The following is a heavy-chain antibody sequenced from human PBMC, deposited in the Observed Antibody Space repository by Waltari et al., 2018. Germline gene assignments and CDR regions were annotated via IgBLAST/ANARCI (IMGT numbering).Heavy chain of an antibody. J-gene: IGHJ4*02. Sequence: QVQLQQWGAGLLKLSETLSLPCAVYGGSFSGYYWSWIRQPPGKGLGGIGEINPSGSTNYHPSLKRRVTISVDTTKTQFSLKLSCGTAADTAVYYCARLSSIAAAGTELDYWGQGTLVTVSS. CDR1: GGSFSGYY. V-gene: IGHV4-34*01. CDR3: ARLSSIAAAGTELDY. D-gene: IGHD6-13*01. CDR2: INPSGST.